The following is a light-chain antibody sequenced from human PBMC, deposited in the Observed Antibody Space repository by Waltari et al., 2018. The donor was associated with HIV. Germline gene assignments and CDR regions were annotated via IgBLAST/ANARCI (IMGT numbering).Light chain of an antibody. V-gene: IGLV1-47*01. CDR1: SSNIGSNY. Sequence: QSVLTQPPSASGTPGQRVTISCSGSSSNIGSNYVYWYQQLPGTTPKLLIYRNNPRPSGVPDRFSGSKSGTSASLAISVLRSEDEADYYCAAWDDSLSGRWVFGGGTKLTVL. J-gene: IGLJ3*02. CDR2: RNN. CDR3: AAWDDSLSGRWV.